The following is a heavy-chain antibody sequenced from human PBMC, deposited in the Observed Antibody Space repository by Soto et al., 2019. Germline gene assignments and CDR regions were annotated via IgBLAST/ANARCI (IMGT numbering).Heavy chain of an antibody. V-gene: IGHV1-69*06. CDR3: ARYPYSSGWYYFDY. CDR1: GGTFSSYA. D-gene: IGHD6-19*01. J-gene: IGHJ4*02. CDR2: IIPIFGTA. Sequence: SVKVSCKASGGTFSSYAISWVRQAPGQGREWMGGIIPIFGTANYAQKFQGRVTITADKSTSTAYMELSSLRSEDTAVYYCARYPYSSGWYYFDYWGQGXLVTVSS.